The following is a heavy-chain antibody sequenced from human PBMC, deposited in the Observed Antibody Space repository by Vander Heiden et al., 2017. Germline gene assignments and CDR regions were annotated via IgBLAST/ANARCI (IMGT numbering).Heavy chain of an antibody. J-gene: IGHJ4*02. Sequence: QVHLVQSGAEVKKPGASVKVSCMPSGSLFTDYFIHLVRQAPGQGLEWIGRINPNSGATNYAQKFQGRVTMTRDTPISAAYLEVDSLTSDDTAVYYCARGGYSDSYLNKAFDFWGQGTLVTVSS. CDR2: INPNSGAT. CDR1: GSLFTDYF. V-gene: IGHV1-2*06. D-gene: IGHD1-26*01. CDR3: ARGGYSDSYLNKAFDF.